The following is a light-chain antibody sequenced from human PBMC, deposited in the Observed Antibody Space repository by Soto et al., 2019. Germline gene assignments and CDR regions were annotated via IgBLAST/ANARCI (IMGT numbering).Light chain of an antibody. V-gene: IGLV2-14*01. CDR2: EVS. J-gene: IGLJ2*01. Sequence: QSVLTQPASVSGSPGQSITISCTGTSGDVGYDNFVSWYQQLPGKAPKLMIYEVSNRFSGVSNRFSGSKSGNTASLTISALQAEDEAYYFCSSYTSSSTLVFGGGTKVTVL. CDR1: SGDVGYDNF. CDR3: SSYTSSSTLV.